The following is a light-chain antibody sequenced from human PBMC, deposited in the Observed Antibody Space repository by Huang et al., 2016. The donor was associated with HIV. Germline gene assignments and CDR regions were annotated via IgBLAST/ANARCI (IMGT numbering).Light chain of an antibody. J-gene: IGKJ2*01. Sequence: DIQMTQSPFSLSASVGDRVTITCLASQSISSYLNWYQQKPGKAPKILIYAASTLQSGIPAMCSGSWAGTDFTLTITSLQPEDFATYYCQQTYIIPITFGQGTKLEIK. CDR3: QQTYIIPIT. CDR2: AAS. V-gene: IGKV1-39*01. CDR1: QSISSY.